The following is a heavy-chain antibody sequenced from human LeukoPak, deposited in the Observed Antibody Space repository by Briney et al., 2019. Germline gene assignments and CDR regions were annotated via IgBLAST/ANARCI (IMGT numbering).Heavy chain of an antibody. J-gene: IGHJ6*03. CDR1: GFTFSSYA. Sequence: PGGSLRLSCAASGFTFSSYAMSWVRQAPGKGLEWVSPISGSGGSTYYADSVKGRFTISRDNSKNTLYLQMNSLRAEDTAVYYCAKASWSQYYYYYYMDVWGKGTTVTVSS. CDR2: ISGSGGST. CDR3: AKASWSQYYYYYYMDV. V-gene: IGHV3-23*01. D-gene: IGHD1-1*01.